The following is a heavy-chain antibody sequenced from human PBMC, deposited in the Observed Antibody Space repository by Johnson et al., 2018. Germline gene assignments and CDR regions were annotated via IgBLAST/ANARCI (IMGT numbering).Heavy chain of an antibody. CDR3: SKGGLYYYYSSGYPRLDAFNI. D-gene: IGHD3-22*01. Sequence: EVQLVESGGGLVQPGGSLRLSCAASGFTFSSYAMSWVRQAPGKGLEWVSAISGCGGSTYYEDSVKGRFTISRDNSKNTLYLQMNSIGAEDTAVYYWSKGGLYYYYSSGYPRLDAFNIWGQGTIVTVSS. V-gene: IGHV3-23*04. CDR1: GFTFSSYA. CDR2: ISGCGGST. J-gene: IGHJ3*02.